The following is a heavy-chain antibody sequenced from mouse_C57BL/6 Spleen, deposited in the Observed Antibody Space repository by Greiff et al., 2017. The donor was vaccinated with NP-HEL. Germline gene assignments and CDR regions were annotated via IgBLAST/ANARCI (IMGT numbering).Heavy chain of an antibody. V-gene: IGHV1-42*01. CDR2: INPSTGGT. D-gene: IGHD4-1*02. J-gene: IGHJ2*01. CDR3: AINWGD. CDR1: GYSFTGYY. Sequence: VQLQQSGPELVKPGASVKISCKASGYSFTGYYMNWVKQSPEKSLEWIGEINPSTGGTTYNQKFKAKATLTVDKSSSTAYMQLKSRTSEDSAVYYCAINWGDWGQGTTLTVSS.